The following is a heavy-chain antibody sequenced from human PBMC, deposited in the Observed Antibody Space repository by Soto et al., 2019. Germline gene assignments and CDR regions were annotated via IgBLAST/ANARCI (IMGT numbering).Heavy chain of an antibody. V-gene: IGHV4-39*01. D-gene: IGHD3-9*01. Sequence: SETLSLTCTVSGGSISSSSYYWGWIRQPPGKGLEWIGSIYYSGSTYYNPSLKSRVTISVDTSKNQFSLKLSSVTAADTAVYYCARRYDILTGRNWFDPWGQGTLVTVSS. J-gene: IGHJ5*02. CDR1: GGSISSSSYY. CDR3: ARRYDILTGRNWFDP. CDR2: IYYSGST.